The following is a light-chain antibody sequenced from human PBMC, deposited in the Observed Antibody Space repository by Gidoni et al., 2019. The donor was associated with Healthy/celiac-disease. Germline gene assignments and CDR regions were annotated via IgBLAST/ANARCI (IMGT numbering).Light chain of an antibody. J-gene: IGLJ1*01. V-gene: IGLV2-8*01. CDR3: SSYAGSNNLNV. CDR1: SSDVGGYKY. CDR2: EVS. Sequence: QSALTQPPSASGSPGQSVTISCTGTSSDVGGYKYVSWYQQHPGKAPKLMIYEVSKRPSGVPDRFSGSKSGNMASLTVSGLQAEDEADYYCSSYAGSNNLNVFGTGTKVTVL.